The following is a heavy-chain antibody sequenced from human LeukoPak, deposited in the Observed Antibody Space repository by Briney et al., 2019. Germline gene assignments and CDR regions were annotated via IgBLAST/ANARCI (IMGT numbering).Heavy chain of an antibody. CDR1: GGTFSSYA. CDR2: ISAYNGNT. J-gene: IGHJ3*02. V-gene: IGHV1-18*01. Sequence: ASVKVSCKASGGTFSSYAISWVRQAPGQGLEWMGWISAYNGNTNYAQKLQGRVTMTTDTSTSTAYMELRSLRSDDTAVYYCARDLRVDAFDIWGQGTMVTVSS. CDR3: ARDLRVDAFDI.